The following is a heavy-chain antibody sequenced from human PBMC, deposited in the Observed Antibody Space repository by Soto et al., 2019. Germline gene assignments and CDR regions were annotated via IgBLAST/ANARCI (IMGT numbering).Heavy chain of an antibody. CDR3: ARHQNEDTPMITPHGV. V-gene: IGHV4-39*01. CDR2: IYYSGST. Sequence: SETLSLTCTVSGGSISSISYYWGWIRQPPGKGLEWIGYIYYSGSTYYNPSLKSRVTMSVDTSKNQFSLKLSSVTAADTAVYYCARHQNEDTPMITPHGVWGKGTTVTVSS. J-gene: IGHJ6*04. CDR1: GGSISSISYY. D-gene: IGHD5-18*01.